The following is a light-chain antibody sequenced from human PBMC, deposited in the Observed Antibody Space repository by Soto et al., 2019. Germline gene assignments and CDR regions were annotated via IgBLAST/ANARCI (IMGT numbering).Light chain of an antibody. CDR1: QSISSW. CDR2: KAS. CDR3: QQYNSLTWT. J-gene: IGKJ1*01. Sequence: DIQMPQSPSTLSASVGDRVTITCRASQSISSWLAWYQQKPGKAPKLLIYKASSLESGVPSRFSGSGSGTEFTLTISSLQPDDFATYYCQQYNSLTWTFGQGTKVEIK. V-gene: IGKV1-5*03.